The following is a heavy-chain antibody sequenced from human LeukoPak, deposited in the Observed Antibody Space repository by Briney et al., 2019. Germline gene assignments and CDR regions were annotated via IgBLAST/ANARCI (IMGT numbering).Heavy chain of an antibody. D-gene: IGHD6-13*01. J-gene: IGHJ4*02. Sequence: GGSLRLSCAASGFTFSSYGMHCVRQAPGKGLEWVAVIWYDGSNKYYADSVKGRFTISRDNSKNTLYLQMNSLRAEDTAVYYCARENGIAAVFDYWGQGTLVTVSS. CDR3: ARENGIAAVFDY. V-gene: IGHV3-33*01. CDR2: IWYDGSNK. CDR1: GFTFSSYG.